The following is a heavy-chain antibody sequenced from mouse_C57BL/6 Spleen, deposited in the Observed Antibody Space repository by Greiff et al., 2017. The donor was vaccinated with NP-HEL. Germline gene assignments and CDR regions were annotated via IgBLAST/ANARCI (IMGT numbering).Heavy chain of an antibody. Sequence: VQLQQSGAELVRPGSSVKLSCKASGYTFTSYWMHWVKQRPIQGLEWIGNIDPSDSETHYNQKFKDKATLTVDKSSSTAYMQLSSLTSEDSAVYYCARNLGNWYFDVWGTGTTVTVSS. CDR2: IDPSDSET. V-gene: IGHV1-52*01. CDR1: GYTFTSYW. D-gene: IGHD4-1*01. J-gene: IGHJ1*03. CDR3: ARNLGNWYFDV.